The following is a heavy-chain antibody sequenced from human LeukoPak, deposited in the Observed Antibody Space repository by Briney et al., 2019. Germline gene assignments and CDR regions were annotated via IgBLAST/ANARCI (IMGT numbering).Heavy chain of an antibody. V-gene: IGHV3-74*01. CDR3: AREFLYCGGDCYYDY. CDR2: INSDGSST. D-gene: IGHD2-21*02. J-gene: IGHJ4*02. CDR1: GFTFSSYW. Sequence: GGSLRLSCAASGFTFSSYWMHWVRQAPGKGLVWVSRINSDGSSTSYADSVKGRFTISRDNAKSTLYLQMNSLRAEDTAVYYCAREFLYCGGDCYYDYWGQGTLVTVSS.